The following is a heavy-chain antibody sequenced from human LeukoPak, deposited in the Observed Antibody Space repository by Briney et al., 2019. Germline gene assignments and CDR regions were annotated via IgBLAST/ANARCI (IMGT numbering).Heavy chain of an antibody. CDR2: IYYSGST. V-gene: IGHV4-59*01. CDR1: GGSISSYY. J-gene: IGHJ5*02. D-gene: IGHD3-22*01. Sequence: PSETLSLTCTVSGGSISSYYWSWLRQPPRKGLEWIGYIYYSGSTNYNPSLKSRVTISVDTSKNQFSLKLSSVTAADTAVYYCARGSYDSSGYYYGSWFDPWGQGTLVTVSS. CDR3: ARGSYDSSGYYYGSWFDP.